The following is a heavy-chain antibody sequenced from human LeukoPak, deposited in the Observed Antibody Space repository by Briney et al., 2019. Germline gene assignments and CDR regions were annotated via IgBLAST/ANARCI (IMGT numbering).Heavy chain of an antibody. D-gene: IGHD1-1*01. J-gene: IGHJ4*02. V-gene: IGHV1-46*04. CDR3: ARGAELANPQDY. Sequence: ASVKVSCKASGYTFTSYNMHWVRQAPGQGLEWMGIINPSGGSTSYAQKLQGRVTMTKDTSTRTAYMELSSLRSDDTAVYYCARGAELANPQDYWGQGTLVTVSS. CDR1: GYTFTSYN. CDR2: INPSGGST.